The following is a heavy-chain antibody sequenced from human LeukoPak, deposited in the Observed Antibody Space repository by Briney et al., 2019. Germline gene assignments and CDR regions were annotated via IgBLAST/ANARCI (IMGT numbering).Heavy chain of an antibody. V-gene: IGHV3-33*06. D-gene: IGHD3-10*01. Sequence: GGSLRLSCAASGFTFSSYSMNWVRQAPGKGLEWVAVIWYDGSNKYYADSVKGRFTISRDNSKNTLYLQMNSLRAEDTAVYYCAKDSGRTLGYWGQGTLVTVSS. CDR2: IWYDGSNK. CDR1: GFTFSSYS. J-gene: IGHJ4*02. CDR3: AKDSGRTLGY.